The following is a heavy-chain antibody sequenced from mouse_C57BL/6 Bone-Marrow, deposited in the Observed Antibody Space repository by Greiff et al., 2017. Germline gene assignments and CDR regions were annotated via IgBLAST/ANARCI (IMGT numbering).Heavy chain of an antibody. Sequence: QVKLQQPGAELVKPGASVKLSCKASGYTFTSYWMHWVKQRPGQGLEWIGMIHPNSGSTNYNEKFKSKATLTVDKSSSTAYMQLSSLTSEDSAVYYCARRGWLLKVDYWGQGTTLTVSS. CDR2: IHPNSGST. CDR1: GYTFTSYW. V-gene: IGHV1-64*01. J-gene: IGHJ2*01. D-gene: IGHD2-3*01. CDR3: ARRGWLLKVDY.